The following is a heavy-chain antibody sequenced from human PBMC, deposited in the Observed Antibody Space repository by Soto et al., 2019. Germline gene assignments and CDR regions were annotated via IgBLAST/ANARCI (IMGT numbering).Heavy chain of an antibody. CDR1: GDSITIYY. Sequence: QVHLQQSGPGLVKPSETLSLTCTVSGDSITIYYWGWIRQPPGKGLEWIGSISYSGITYYNPSLKSRVTISLDTSKSQFSLKLRSVTAADTAVYYCASVKKERVCFDYWGQGTLVTVSS. V-gene: IGHV4-59*13. J-gene: IGHJ4*02. CDR3: ASVKKERVCFDY. CDR2: ISYSGIT.